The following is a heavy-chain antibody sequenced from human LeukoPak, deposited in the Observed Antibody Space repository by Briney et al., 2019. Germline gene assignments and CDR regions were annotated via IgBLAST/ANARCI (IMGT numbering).Heavy chain of an antibody. V-gene: IGHV3-23*01. CDR3: AKGAITMVRGVIVNDY. Sequence: GGSLRLSCAASGFTFSSYAMSWVRQAPGKGLEWVSAISGSGGSTYYADSVKGRFTISRDNSKNTLYLQMNSLRAEDTAAYYCAKGAITMVRGVIVNDYWGQGTLVTVSS. J-gene: IGHJ4*02. CDR2: ISGSGGST. D-gene: IGHD3-10*01. CDR1: GFTFSSYA.